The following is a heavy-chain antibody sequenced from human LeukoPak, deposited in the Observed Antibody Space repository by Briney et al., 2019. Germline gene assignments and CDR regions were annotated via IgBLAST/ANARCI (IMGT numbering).Heavy chain of an antibody. Sequence: GGSLRLSCAASGFTFSSYAMSWVRQAPGKGLEWVSAISGSGGSTYYADSVKGRFTIPRDNSKNTLYLQMNSLRAEDTAVYYCVSTVTLDAFDIWGQGTMVTVSS. CDR3: VSTVTLDAFDI. CDR1: GFTFSSYA. V-gene: IGHV3-23*01. D-gene: IGHD4-17*01. J-gene: IGHJ3*02. CDR2: ISGSGGST.